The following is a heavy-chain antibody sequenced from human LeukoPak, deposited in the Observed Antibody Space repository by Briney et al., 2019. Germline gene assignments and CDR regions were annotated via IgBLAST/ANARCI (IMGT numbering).Heavy chain of an antibody. CDR1: GGSISSGSYY. D-gene: IGHD3-3*01. Sequence: SETLSLTCTVSGGSISSGSYYWSWIRQPAGKGLEWIGRIYTSGSTNYNPSLKSRVTISVDTSKNQFSLKLSSVTAADTAVYYCARVDYDFWSGYPYGGPFDYWGQGTLVTVSS. CDR3: ARVDYDFWSGYPYGGPFDY. J-gene: IGHJ4*02. CDR2: IYTSGST. V-gene: IGHV4-61*02.